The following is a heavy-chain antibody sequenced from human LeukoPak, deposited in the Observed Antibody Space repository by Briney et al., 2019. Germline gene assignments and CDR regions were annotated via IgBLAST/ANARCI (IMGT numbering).Heavy chain of an antibody. Sequence: ASVKVSCKASGYTFTSYAMHWVRQAPGQRLEWMGWINAGNGNTKYSQKFQGRVTITRDTSASTAYMELSSLRSEDTAVYYCARDGIAVAGTVGTFDYWGQGTLVTVSS. CDR3: ARDGIAVAGTVGTFDY. V-gene: IGHV1-3*01. J-gene: IGHJ4*02. CDR1: GYTFTSYA. CDR2: INAGNGNT. D-gene: IGHD6-19*01.